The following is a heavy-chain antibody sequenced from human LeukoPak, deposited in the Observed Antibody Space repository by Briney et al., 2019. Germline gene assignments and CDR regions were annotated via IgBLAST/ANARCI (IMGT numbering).Heavy chain of an antibody. CDR1: GGSISSGSYY. J-gene: IGHJ1*01. Sequence: SQTLSLTCTVSGGSISSGSYYWSWIRQPAGKGLEWIGRIYTSGSTNYNPSLKSRVTISVDTSKNQFSLKLSSVTAADTAVYYCARDWGDGGRSFQHWGQGTLVTVSS. CDR3: ARDWGDGGRSFQH. V-gene: IGHV4-61*02. CDR2: IYTSGST. D-gene: IGHD5-24*01.